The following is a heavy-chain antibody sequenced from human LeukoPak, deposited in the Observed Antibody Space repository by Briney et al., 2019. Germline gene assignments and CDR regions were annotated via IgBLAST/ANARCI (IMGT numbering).Heavy chain of an antibody. CDR3: ATVRYFDWLLSGFDY. CDR2: FDPEDGET. J-gene: IGHJ4*02. D-gene: IGHD3-9*01. Sequence: ASVKVSCKVSGYALTELFMHWVRQAPGKGLEWMGGFDPEDGETIYAQKFQGRVTMTEDTSTDTAYMELSSLRSEDTAVYYCATVRYFDWLLSGFDYWGQGTLVTVSS. V-gene: IGHV1-24*01. CDR1: GYALTELF.